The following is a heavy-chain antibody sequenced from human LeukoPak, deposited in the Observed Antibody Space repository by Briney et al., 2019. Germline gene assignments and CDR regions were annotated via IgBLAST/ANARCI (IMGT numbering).Heavy chain of an antibody. CDR2: IYPGDSDT. CDR3: ARSSMVTGYYYGMDV. V-gene: IGHV5-51*01. J-gene: IGHJ6*02. CDR1: GYSFTSYW. Sequence: GESLKISCKGSGYSFTSYWIGWVRQMPGKGLEWMGIIYPGDSDTRYSPSFQGQVTISGDKSISTAYLQWSSLKASDTAMYYCARSSMVTGYYYGMDVWGQGTTVTVSS. D-gene: IGHD5-18*01.